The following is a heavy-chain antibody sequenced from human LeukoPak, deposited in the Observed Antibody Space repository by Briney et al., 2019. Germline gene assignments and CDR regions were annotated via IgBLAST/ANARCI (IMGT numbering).Heavy chain of an antibody. J-gene: IGHJ6*03. CDR1: GYIFIDYY. V-gene: IGHV1-2*02. CDR3: ARGHPGGNYRDYYMDV. D-gene: IGHD1-26*01. CDR2: INVHTGGM. Sequence: ASAMVSCKASGYIFIDYYLHWVRQAPGQGLEWMGWINVHTGGMIYAQDFQGRVAMTRDTSISTAYMELSRLTSDDTAVYYCARGHPGGNYRDYYMDVWGKGTTVTVSS.